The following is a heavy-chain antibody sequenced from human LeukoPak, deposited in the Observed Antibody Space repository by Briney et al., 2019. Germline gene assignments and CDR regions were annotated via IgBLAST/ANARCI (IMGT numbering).Heavy chain of an antibody. D-gene: IGHD6-13*01. CDR2: IKSKTDGGTT. CDR1: GFTFSNAW. J-gene: IGHJ4*02. CDR3: TTEEVQRIAAAGIGALLLYYFDY. V-gene: IGHV3-15*01. Sequence: PGGSLRLSCAASGFTFSNAWMSWVRQAPGKGLEWVGRIKSKTDGGTTDYAAPVKGRFTISRDDSKNTLYLQMNSLKTEDTAVYYCTTEEVQRIAAAGIGALLLYYFDYWGQGTLVTVSS.